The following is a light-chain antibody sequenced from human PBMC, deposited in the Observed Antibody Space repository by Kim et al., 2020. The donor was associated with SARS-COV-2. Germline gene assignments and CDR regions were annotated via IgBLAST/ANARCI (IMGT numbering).Light chain of an antibody. J-gene: IGKJ1*01. V-gene: IGKV3-15*01. CDR3: QQYNNWPPKGT. CDR2: GAS. CDR1: QSVSSN. Sequence: EIVMTQSPATLSVSPGERATLSCRASQSVSSNLAWYQQKPGQAPRLLIYGASTRATGIPARFSGSGSGTEFTLTISSLRSEDFAVYYCQQYNNWPPKGTFGQGTKVDIK.